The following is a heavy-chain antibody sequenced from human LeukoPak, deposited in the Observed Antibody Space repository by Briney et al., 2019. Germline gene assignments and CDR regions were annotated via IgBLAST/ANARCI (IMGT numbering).Heavy chain of an antibody. J-gene: IGHJ4*02. D-gene: IGHD6-19*01. Sequence: SETLSLTCTVSGGSISSSSYYWGWIRQPPGKGLEWIGSIYYSGSTYYNPSLKSRVTISVDTSKNQFSLKLSSVTAADTAVFYCATYSSGWYPFDYWGQGTLVTVSS. CDR1: GGSISSSSYY. CDR2: IYYSGST. CDR3: ATYSSGWYPFDY. V-gene: IGHV4-39*07.